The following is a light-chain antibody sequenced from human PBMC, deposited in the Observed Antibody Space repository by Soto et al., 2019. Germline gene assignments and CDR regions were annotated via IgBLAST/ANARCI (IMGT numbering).Light chain of an antibody. CDR2: GAS. J-gene: IGKJ5*01. Sequence: EIVLTQSPGTLYLSPGERATLSCRASQSVSSNFLAWYQQKPGQAPRLLIYGASSRDTGIPDRFSGSGSGTGFTLTISRLEPEDFAVYYCQQYGSSPITFGQGTRLEIK. CDR3: QQYGSSPIT. V-gene: IGKV3-20*01. CDR1: QSVSSNF.